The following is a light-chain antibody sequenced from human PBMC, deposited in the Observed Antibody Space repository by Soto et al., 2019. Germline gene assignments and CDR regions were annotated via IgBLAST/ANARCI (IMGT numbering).Light chain of an antibody. J-gene: IGLJ2*01. V-gene: IGLV1-40*01. CDR3: QSSDSSLSGWV. CDR1: SSNIGAGYD. CDR2: GNS. Sequence: QSVLTQPPSVSGAPGQRVTISSTGSSSNIGAGYDVHWYQQLPGTAPKLLIYGNSNRPSGVPDRFSGSKSGTSASLAITGLQAEDEADYYCQSSDSSLSGWVFGGGTKLTVL.